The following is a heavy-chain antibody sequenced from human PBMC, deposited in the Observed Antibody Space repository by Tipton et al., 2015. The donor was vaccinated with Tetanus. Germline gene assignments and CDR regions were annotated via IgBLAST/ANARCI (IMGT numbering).Heavy chain of an antibody. J-gene: IGHJ4*02. CDR3: VALSAVFRSSEWVPSNFDY. CDR2: IYYSGST. CDR1: GGSISSYY. V-gene: IGHV4-59*12. D-gene: IGHD2/OR15-2a*01. Sequence: TLSLTCTVSGGSISSYYWSWIRQPPGKGLEWIGYIYYSGSTNYNPSLKSRLTISVDTSNNQFSLNLRSVTAADTAVYYCVALSAVFRSSEWVPSNFDYWGQGTLVPVAP.